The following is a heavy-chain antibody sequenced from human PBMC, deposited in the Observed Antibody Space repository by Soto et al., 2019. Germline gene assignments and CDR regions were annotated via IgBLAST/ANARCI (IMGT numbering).Heavy chain of an antibody. CDR3: ARGESKFYDFWSGYPALDY. J-gene: IGHJ4*02. V-gene: IGHV4-34*01. CDR1: GGSFSGYY. CDR2: INHSGST. Sequence: QVQLQQWGAGLLKPSETLSLTCAVYGGSFSGYYWSWIRQPPGKGLEWIGEINHSGSTNYNPSLKSRVTISVETSKHQCSLKMSSVTAAETAVYYCARGESKFYDFWSGYPALDYWGQGTLVTVSS. D-gene: IGHD3-3*01.